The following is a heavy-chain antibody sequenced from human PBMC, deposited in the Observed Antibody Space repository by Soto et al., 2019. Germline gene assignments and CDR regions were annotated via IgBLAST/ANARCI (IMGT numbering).Heavy chain of an antibody. D-gene: IGHD1-1*01. J-gene: IGHJ6*02. CDR2: INHRGSL. Sequence: SETLSLTCTVTGGSMTTGDQYWTWIRHRPGEGLEWFGYINHRGSLYYNPSLESRVSMSVDTSKNQFSLNLNSVTAADTAVYYCARELPQRQGRNMDVWGQGTTVTVSS. V-gene: IGHV4-31*03. CDR1: GGSMTTGDQY. CDR3: ARELPQRQGRNMDV.